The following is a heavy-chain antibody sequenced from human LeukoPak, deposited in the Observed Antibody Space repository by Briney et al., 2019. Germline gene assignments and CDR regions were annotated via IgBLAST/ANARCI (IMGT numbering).Heavy chain of an antibody. CDR3: SSGTIATSGKPY. Sequence: SETLSLTCTVSGGSISSSSYYWGWIRQPPGKGLEWIGSIYYSGSTYYNPSLKSRVTISVDTSKNQFSLKLSSVTAADTAVYYCSSGTIATSGKPYWGQGTLVTVSS. CDR2: IYYSGST. D-gene: IGHD4-23*01. V-gene: IGHV4-39*07. J-gene: IGHJ4*02. CDR1: GGSISSSSYY.